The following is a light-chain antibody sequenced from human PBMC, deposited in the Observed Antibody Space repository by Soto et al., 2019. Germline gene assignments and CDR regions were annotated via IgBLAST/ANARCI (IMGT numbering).Light chain of an antibody. CDR2: DAC. CDR1: QSFSSW. Sequence: DIQMTQSPSTLSASVGDRVTISCRASQSFSSWLAWYQHKPGKAPKLLIYDACSLESGVPPRFSGSGSGTEVPLTISSLQPDDFAPYYCQEYNSYSGMYTFRQRTKLEIK. V-gene: IGKV1-5*01. J-gene: IGKJ2*01. CDR3: QEYNSYSGMYT.